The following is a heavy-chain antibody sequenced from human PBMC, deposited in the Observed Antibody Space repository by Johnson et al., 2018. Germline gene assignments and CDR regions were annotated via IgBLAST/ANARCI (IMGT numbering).Heavy chain of an antibody. Sequence: VQLQESGGGLVQPGGSLRLSCAASGFTFSSYAMSWVRQTPGKGLEWVSAISGSGGSTYYADSVKGRFTISRDNSKNTLYLQMNSLRAEDTAVYYCARGYINRDFYYFDYWGQGILVTVSS. J-gene: IGHJ4*02. V-gene: IGHV3-23*01. CDR1: GFTFSSYA. CDR3: ARGYINRDFYYFDY. CDR2: ISGSGGST. D-gene: IGHD1-1*01.